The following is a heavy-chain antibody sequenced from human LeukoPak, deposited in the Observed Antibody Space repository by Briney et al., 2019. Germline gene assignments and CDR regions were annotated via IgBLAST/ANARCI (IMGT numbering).Heavy chain of an antibody. Sequence: PGGSLRLSCAASGFTFSSYWMHWVRQAPGKGLVWVSRINSDGSSTTYADSLKGRLTISRDNAKNTLYLQMNSLRDEDTAVYYCASSGSNSLYYFDSWGQGILVTVSS. V-gene: IGHV3-74*01. CDR3: ASSGSNSLYYFDS. J-gene: IGHJ4*02. CDR2: INSDGSST. CDR1: GFTFSSYW. D-gene: IGHD3-10*01.